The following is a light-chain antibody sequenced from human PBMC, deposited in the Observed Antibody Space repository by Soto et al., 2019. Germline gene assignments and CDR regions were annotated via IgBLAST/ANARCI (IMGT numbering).Light chain of an antibody. CDR2: GAS. Sequence: EIVFTQSPGTLSLSPGERATLSCRASPSVSGSNLAWYQQKPGQAPRLLIYGASARATGIPARFSGSGSGTEFTLTISSLQPDDFATYYCQHYNSYSEAFGQGTKVDIK. J-gene: IGKJ1*01. CDR3: QHYNSYSEA. CDR1: PSVSGSN. V-gene: IGKV3-15*01.